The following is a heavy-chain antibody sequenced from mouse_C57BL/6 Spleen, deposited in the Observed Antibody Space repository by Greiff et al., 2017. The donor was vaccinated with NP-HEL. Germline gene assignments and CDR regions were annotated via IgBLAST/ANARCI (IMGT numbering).Heavy chain of an antibody. J-gene: IGHJ4*01. D-gene: IGHD1-1*01. CDR1: GFTFSSYA. V-gene: IGHV5-4*01. CDR2: ISDGGSYT. Sequence: EVQVVESGGGLVKPGGSLKLSCAASGFTFSSYAMSWVRQTPETRLEWVATISDGGSYTYYPDNVKGRFTISRDNAKNNLYLQMSHLKAEDTAMYYCARYYYGSSAYYAMDYWGQGTSVTVSS. CDR3: ARYYYGSSAYYAMDY.